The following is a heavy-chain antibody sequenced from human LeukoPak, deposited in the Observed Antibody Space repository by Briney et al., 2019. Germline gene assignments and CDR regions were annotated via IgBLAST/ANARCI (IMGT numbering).Heavy chain of an antibody. CDR3: AKDDRGGGSGYYYVDGNFDY. CDR2: ITSSSSYI. Sequence: GGSLRLSCAASGFTFSGYSMSWVRQAPGKGLEWVSSITSSSSYIYYADSVKGRFTISRDNSKNTLYLQMNSLRAEDTAVYYCAKDDRGGGSGYYYVDGNFDYWGQGTLVTVSS. D-gene: IGHD3-22*01. CDR1: GFTFSGYS. J-gene: IGHJ4*02. V-gene: IGHV3-21*04.